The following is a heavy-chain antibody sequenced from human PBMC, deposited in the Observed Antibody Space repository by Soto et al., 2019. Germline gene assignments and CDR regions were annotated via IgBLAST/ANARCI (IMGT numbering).Heavy chain of an antibody. CDR3: ASDLLAVAGPYLAY. Sequence: QVQLVQSGAEVKKPAASVKVSCKASGYTFTSYAMHWLRQAPGQRLTWMGWINAGNGNTKYSQTFQGRVSITRDTSARTAYMGRIRLISEYTAVSYCASDLLAVAGPYLAYWGKGTLVSVSS. CDR2: INAGNGNT. D-gene: IGHD6-19*01. J-gene: IGHJ4*02. CDR1: GYTFTSYA. V-gene: IGHV1-3*01.